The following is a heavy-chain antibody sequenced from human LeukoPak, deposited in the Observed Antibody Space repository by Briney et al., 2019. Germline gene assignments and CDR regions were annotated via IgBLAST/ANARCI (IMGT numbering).Heavy chain of an antibody. V-gene: IGHV4-31*03. CDR1: GGSISSGGYY. J-gene: IGHJ4*02. CDR3: ARYDILRSVDY. CDR2: IYYSGSA. D-gene: IGHD3-9*01. Sequence: PSQTLSLTCTVSGGSISSGGYYWSWIRQHPGKGLEWIGYIYYSGSASSHPSLKSRVTISVDTSKNQFSLKLSSVTAADTAVYYCARYDILRSVDYWGQGTLVTVSS.